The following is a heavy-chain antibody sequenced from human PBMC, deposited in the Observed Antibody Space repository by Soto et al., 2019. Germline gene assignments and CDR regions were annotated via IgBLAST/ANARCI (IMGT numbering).Heavy chain of an antibody. D-gene: IGHD3-3*02. CDR1: GFTFDDYA. Sequence: PGGSLRLSCAASGFTFDDYAMHWVRQAPGKGLEWVSGISWNSGSIGYADSVKGRFTISRDNAKNSLYLQMNSLRAEDTALYYCAKGRRLAEGQDGSYYYYGMDVWGQGTTVTVSS. CDR2: ISWNSGSI. J-gene: IGHJ6*02. V-gene: IGHV3-9*01. CDR3: AKGRRLAEGQDGSYYYYGMDV.